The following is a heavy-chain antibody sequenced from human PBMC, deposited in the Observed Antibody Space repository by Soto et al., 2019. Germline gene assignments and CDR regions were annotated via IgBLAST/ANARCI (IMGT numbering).Heavy chain of an antibody. J-gene: IGHJ6*02. CDR1: GGSINYSY. D-gene: IGHD4-17*01. CDR2: ISYTGSA. V-gene: IGHV4-59*01. Sequence: SETLSLTCTVSGGSINYSYWTWIRQPPGKGLEWIGYISYTGSANYNASLKSRLTISVDTSKNQFSLKLSSVTAADTALYYCARVNYGDYYYGMDVWGQGTTVTVPS. CDR3: ARVNYGDYYYGMDV.